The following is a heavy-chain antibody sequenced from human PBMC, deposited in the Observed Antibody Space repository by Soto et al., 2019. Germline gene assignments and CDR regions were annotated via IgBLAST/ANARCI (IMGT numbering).Heavy chain of an antibody. Sequence: EVQLLESGGGLVQPGGSLRLSCAASGFTFSSYAMSWVRQAPGKGLEWVSAISGSGGSTYYADSVKGRFTISRDNSKNTLDVQMNSRRAEDRAVYYCATRTPDCSGGSCYRGDYSGQGTLVTVSS. CDR3: ATRTPDCSGGSCYRGDY. V-gene: IGHV3-23*01. CDR1: GFTFSSYA. D-gene: IGHD2-15*01. J-gene: IGHJ4*02. CDR2: ISGSGGST.